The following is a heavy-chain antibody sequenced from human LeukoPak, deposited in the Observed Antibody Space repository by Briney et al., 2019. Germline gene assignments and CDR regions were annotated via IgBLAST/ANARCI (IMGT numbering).Heavy chain of an antibody. CDR2: IIPIFGTA. Sequence: ASVKVSCKASGGTFSSYAISWVRQAPGQGLEWMGGIIPIFGTANYAQKFQGRVTITADESTSTAYMELSSLRSEDTAVYYCARDSHGYFRNYCDYYMDVWGKGTTVTISS. J-gene: IGHJ6*03. CDR3: ARDSHGYFRNYCDYYMDV. CDR1: GGTFSSYA. D-gene: IGHD6-13*01. V-gene: IGHV1-69*13.